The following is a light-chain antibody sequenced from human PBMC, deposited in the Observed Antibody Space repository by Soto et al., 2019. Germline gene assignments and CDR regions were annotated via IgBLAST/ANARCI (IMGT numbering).Light chain of an antibody. V-gene: IGKV3-20*01. CDR3: PQLGSSLT. CDR2: GAS. Sequence: EIVLTQSPGTLSLSPGERATLSCRASQSVSSNYLAWYQQKPGQAPRLLIYGASSRATGIPDRFSGSGSGTDLNLTIRRLEPQEFAVHYCPQLGSSLTYGGAIKMEIK. CDR1: QSVSSNY. J-gene: IGKJ4*01.